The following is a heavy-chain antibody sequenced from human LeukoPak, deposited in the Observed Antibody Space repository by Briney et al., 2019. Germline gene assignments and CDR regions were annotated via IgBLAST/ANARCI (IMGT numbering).Heavy chain of an antibody. V-gene: IGHV3-33*06. CDR1: GFPFSDYA. D-gene: IGHD5-18*01. CDR3: AKGIQPSDLIVLPL. J-gene: IGHJ1*01. CDR2: IWYDGSNE. Sequence: AGGSLCLSCASSGFPFSDYAMHWVRQAPGKGLEWVAHIWYDGSNEKYADSVKGRFIISRDNSKNAMYFQMNSLRAEDTAVYYCAKGIQPSDLIVLPLWREGTLVTVSS.